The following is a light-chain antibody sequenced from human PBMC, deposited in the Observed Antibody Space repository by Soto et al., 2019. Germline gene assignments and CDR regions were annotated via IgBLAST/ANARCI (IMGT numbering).Light chain of an antibody. CDR1: SSDVGGYNY. J-gene: IGLJ1*01. Sequence: QSVLTQPASVSGSPGQSITISCTGTSSDVGGYNYVSWYQQHPGKAPKLMIYDVSNRPSGVSNRFSGSKSGNTASLTISGLQAEDEAYYYCSSYTSSSNLYVFGTGTKLTVL. CDR3: SSYTSSSNLYV. V-gene: IGLV2-14*01. CDR2: DVS.